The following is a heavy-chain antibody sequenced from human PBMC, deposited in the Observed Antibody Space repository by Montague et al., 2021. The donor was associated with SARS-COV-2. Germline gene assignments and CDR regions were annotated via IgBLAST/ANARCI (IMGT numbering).Heavy chain of an antibody. Sequence: TRSLTCTVSGGSISSFYWSWFRQPPGKGLEWIGYIPDSGSTNYNPSLTSRVTMSVDTSKNQFSLKVNSVTAADTAVYYCARHYSATLPAVYWGQGTLVTVSS. CDR2: IPDSGST. CDR3: ARHYSATLPAVY. V-gene: IGHV4-59*08. CDR1: GGSISSFY. D-gene: IGHD2-15*01. J-gene: IGHJ4*02.